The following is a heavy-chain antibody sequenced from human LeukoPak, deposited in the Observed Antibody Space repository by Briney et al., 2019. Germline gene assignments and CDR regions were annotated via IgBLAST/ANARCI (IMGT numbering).Heavy chain of an antibody. D-gene: IGHD5-24*01. CDR1: GGSISSGGYY. Sequence: SETLSLTCTVSGGSISSGGYYWSWIRQHPGKGLEWIGYIYYSGSTYYNPSIRSRVTISVDTSKNQFSLKLSSVTAADTAVYYCARDGDGYALEYWGQGTLVTVSS. CDR3: ARDGDGYALEY. V-gene: IGHV4-31*03. CDR2: IYYSGST. J-gene: IGHJ4*02.